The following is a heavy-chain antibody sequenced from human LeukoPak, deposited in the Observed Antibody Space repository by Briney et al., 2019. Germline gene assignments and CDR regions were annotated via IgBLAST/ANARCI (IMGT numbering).Heavy chain of an antibody. CDR3: ARAAGEIHYYYYMDV. D-gene: IGHD1-26*01. CDR1: GFSVSSNY. CDR2: IYSGGST. V-gene: IGHV3-53*01. Sequence: AGSLRLSCAASGFSVSSNYMSWVRQAPGKGLEWVSVIYSGGSTYYADSVKGRFTISRDNSKNTMYLQMNSLRDEDTAVYYCARAAGEIHYYYYMDVWGKGTTVTVSS. J-gene: IGHJ6*03.